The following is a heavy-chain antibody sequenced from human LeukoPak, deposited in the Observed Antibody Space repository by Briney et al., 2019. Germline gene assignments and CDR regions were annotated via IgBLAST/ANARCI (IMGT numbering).Heavy chain of an antibody. CDR1: GYSFTSNG. Sequence: ASVNVSCKASGYSFTSNGISWVRQAPGQGLEGMGWISTYNGNTNYAQKLQGRVTMTTDTSTSTAYMEVRSLRSDDTAVYYCAREYCSGGSCYGYWYFDLWGRGTLVTVSS. CDR3: AREYCSGGSCYGYWYFDL. J-gene: IGHJ2*01. CDR2: ISTYNGNT. V-gene: IGHV1-18*01. D-gene: IGHD2-15*01.